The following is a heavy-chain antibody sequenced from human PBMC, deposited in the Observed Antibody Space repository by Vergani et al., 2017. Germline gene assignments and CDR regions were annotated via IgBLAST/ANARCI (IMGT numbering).Heavy chain of an antibody. CDR1: GYTFTDHY. D-gene: IGHD3-10*01. V-gene: IGHV1-69-2*01. Sequence: EVQLVQSGAEVKKPGATMKISCKVSGYTFTDHYMHWVKQAPGKGLEWMALVDPEDGETIYAEKFKGRVTIAADTSTDTAHLELSSLRSEDTAVYYCATPKTGNTGCMEVWGQGTTVIASS. CDR2: VDPEDGET. CDR3: ATPKTGNTGCMEV. J-gene: IGHJ6*02.